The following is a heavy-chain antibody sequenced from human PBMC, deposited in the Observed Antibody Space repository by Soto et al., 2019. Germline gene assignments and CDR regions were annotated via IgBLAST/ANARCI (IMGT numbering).Heavy chain of an antibody. CDR1: GYTFTSYG. CDR2: ISAYNGNT. CDR3: ARGQGNSGYDPLDF. D-gene: IGHD5-12*01. J-gene: IGHJ4*02. V-gene: IGHV1-18*01. Sequence: ASVKVSCKASGYTFTSYGISWVRQAPGQGLEWMGWISAYNGNTKSSQNLQGRVTITRDTSASTVNMELSSLTSEDTALYYCARGQGNSGYDPLDFWGLGTLVTVSS.